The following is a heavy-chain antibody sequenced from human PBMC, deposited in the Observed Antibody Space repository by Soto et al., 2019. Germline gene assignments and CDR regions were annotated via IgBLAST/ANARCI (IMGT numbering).Heavy chain of an antibody. CDR3: ARDLEGRSSSSANWFDP. CDR1: ADTCTSYY. V-gene: IGHV1-46*01. CDR2: INPNGGST. J-gene: IGHJ5*02. D-gene: IGHD6-6*01. Sequence: GASVKVSCKAPADTCTSYYIHWVRQAPGHGLEWMGIINPNGGSTRFAQKFQGRVTITADESTSTAYMELSSLRSEDTAVYYCARDLEGRSSSSANWFDPWGQGTLVTVSS.